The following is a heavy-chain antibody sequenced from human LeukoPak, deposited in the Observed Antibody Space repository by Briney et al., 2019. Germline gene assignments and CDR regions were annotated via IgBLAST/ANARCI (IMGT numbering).Heavy chain of an antibody. CDR3: ARDVLRYFDDYYYYMDV. J-gene: IGHJ6*03. CDR2: ISAYNGNT. V-gene: IGHV1-18*01. CDR1: GYTFTSYG. D-gene: IGHD3-9*01. Sequence: ASVKVSCKASGYTFTSYGISWVRQAPGQGLEWMGWISAYNGNTNYAQKLQGRATITTDTSTSTAYMELRSLRSDDTAVYYCARDVLRYFDDYYYYMDVWGKGTTVTISS.